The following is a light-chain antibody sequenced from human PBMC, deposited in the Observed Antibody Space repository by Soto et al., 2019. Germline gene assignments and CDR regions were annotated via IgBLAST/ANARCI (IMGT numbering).Light chain of an antibody. V-gene: IGLV2-23*02. Sequence: QSSLTQPASVSWSPGQSITISCSRNSSDVGTYNLVSWYQQYPGKAPRLMIYEVTKRPSGVSNRFSGSKSGNTASLTISGLQPEDEADYYCCSYAGSSSSIFGTGTKVTVL. CDR2: EVT. J-gene: IGLJ1*01. CDR1: SSDVGTYNL. CDR3: CSYAGSSSSI.